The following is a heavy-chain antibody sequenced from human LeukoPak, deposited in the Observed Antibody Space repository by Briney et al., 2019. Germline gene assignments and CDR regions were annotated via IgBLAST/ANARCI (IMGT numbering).Heavy chain of an antibody. CDR3: ARSIVVVPAATPYYYYMDV. D-gene: IGHD2-2*01. CDR2: IIPIFGTA. V-gene: IGHV1-69*05. Sequence: ASVKVSFKASGGTFSSYAISWVRQAPGQGLEWMGGIIPIFGTANYAQKFQGRVTITTDESTSTAYMELSSLRSEDTAVYYCARSIVVVPAATPYYYYMDVWGKGTTVTVSS. J-gene: IGHJ6*03. CDR1: GGTFSSYA.